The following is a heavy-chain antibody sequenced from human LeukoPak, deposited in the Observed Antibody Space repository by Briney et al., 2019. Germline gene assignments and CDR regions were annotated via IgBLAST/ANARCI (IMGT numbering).Heavy chain of an antibody. J-gene: IGHJ4*02. CDR2: IRYDGSNK. Sequence: GGSLRLSCVASGITFSSHGMHWVRQAPGKGLEWVAFIRYDGSNKYYADSVKGRFTISRDNSKNTLYLQMNSLRAEDTAVYYXXXXXTSSGYFNYFDYWGQGTLVTVSS. D-gene: IGHD3-22*01. CDR3: XXXXTSSGYFNYFDY. V-gene: IGHV3-30*02. CDR1: GITFSSHG.